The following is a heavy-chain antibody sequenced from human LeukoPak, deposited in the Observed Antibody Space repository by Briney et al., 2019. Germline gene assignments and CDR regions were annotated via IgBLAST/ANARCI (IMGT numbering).Heavy chain of an antibody. CDR1: GGSISSYY. V-gene: IGHV4-59*01. Sequence: SETLSLTCTVSGGSISSYYWSWIRQPPGKGLEWIGYIYYSGSTSYNPSLKSRVTISVDTSKNQFSLKLSSVTAADTAVYYCARDRYYYDSTGYAFDIWGQGTMVTVSS. CDR2: IYYSGST. CDR3: ARDRYYYDSTGYAFDI. D-gene: IGHD3-22*01. J-gene: IGHJ3*02.